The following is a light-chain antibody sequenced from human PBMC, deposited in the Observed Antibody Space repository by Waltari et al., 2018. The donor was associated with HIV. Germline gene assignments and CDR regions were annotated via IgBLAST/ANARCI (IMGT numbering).Light chain of an antibody. Sequence: SSELTQDPAVSVALGHTVTITCQGDTLRNNYLSRYHQKPGQAPLLVFFGKNNRPSGIPDRFSGSNSGNTASLTITGAQAEDEADYYCNSRDFSGNLYVFGTATKVTVL. CDR2: GKN. J-gene: IGLJ1*01. CDR1: TLRNNY. V-gene: IGLV3-19*01. CDR3: NSRDFSGNLYV.